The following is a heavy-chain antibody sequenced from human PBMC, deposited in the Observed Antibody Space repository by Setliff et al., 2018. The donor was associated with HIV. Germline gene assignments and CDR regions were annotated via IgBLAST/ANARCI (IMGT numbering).Heavy chain of an antibody. CDR2: ISYSGSP. V-gene: IGHV4-59*11. D-gene: IGHD3-3*01. J-gene: IGHJ4*02. CDR1: GGSISSHY. CDR3: ARGCLSIFGVVSYFDY. Sequence: NPSETLSLTCTVSGGSISSHYWSWIRQPPGKGLEWIGFISYSGSPNSNPSLKSRVTISVDTSKNQFSLKLSSVTAAATAVYYCARGCLSIFGVVSYFDYWGQGTLVTVSS.